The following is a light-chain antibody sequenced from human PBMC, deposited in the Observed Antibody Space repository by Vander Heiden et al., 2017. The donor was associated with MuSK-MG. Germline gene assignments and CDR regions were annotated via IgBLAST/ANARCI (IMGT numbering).Light chain of an antibody. Sequence: DIQMTQSPSSLSASAGDSVTITCRASQNIINYLNWYQQKPGKAPKLLIYAASSLESGVPSRFSGSGSGTRFSLTINGLQPEEFATYYCQQRDSAPLTFGQGTKVEIE. J-gene: IGKJ1*01. CDR1: QNIINY. CDR3: QQRDSAPLT. CDR2: AAS. V-gene: IGKV1-39*01.